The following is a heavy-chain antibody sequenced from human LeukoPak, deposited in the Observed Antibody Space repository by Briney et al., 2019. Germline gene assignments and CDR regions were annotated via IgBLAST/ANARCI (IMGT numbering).Heavy chain of an antibody. CDR2: INTDGSST. CDR1: GFTFSSYW. J-gene: IGHJ4*02. D-gene: IGHD1-26*01. CDR3: AREDSGSYYNDY. Sequence: SGGSLRLSCAASGFTFSSYWMHWVRQAPGKGLVWVSRINTDGSSTSYAGSVKGRFTISRDNAKNTLYLQMNSLRAEDTAVYYCAREDSGSYYNDYWGQGTLVTVSS. V-gene: IGHV3-74*01.